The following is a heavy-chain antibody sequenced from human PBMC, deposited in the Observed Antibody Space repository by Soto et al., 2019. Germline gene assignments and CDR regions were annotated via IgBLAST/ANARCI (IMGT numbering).Heavy chain of an antibody. CDR2: IWYDGSKI. D-gene: IGHD4-17*01. CDR1: GFTFADYG. CDR3: VRPTDYDFSVFDY. J-gene: IGHJ4*02. Sequence: GSLRLSCAASGFTFADYGFHWVRQAPGKGLEWAAFIWYDGSKIFYADSVKGRFTISRDNSKDTLYLQMDSLRAEDTAMYYCVRPTDYDFSVFDYWGQGTPVTVSS. V-gene: IGHV3-33*01.